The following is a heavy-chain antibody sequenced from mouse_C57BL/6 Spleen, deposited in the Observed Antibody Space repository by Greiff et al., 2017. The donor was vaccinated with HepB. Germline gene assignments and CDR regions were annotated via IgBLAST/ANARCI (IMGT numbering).Heavy chain of an antibody. CDR3: ARASQGTAADY. J-gene: IGHJ2*01. V-gene: IGHV5-17*01. Sequence: DVKLVESGGGLVKPGGSLKLSCAASGFTFSDYGMHWVRQAPEKGLEWVAYISSGSSTIYYADTVKGRFTISRDNAKNTLFLQMTSLRSEDTAMYYCARASQGTAADYWGQGTTLTVSS. CDR1: GFTFSDYG. CDR2: ISSGSSTI. D-gene: IGHD6-1*01.